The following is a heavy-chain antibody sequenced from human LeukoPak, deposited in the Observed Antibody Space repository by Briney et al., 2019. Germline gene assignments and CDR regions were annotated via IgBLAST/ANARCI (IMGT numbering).Heavy chain of an antibody. V-gene: IGHV3-33*01. D-gene: IGHD3-22*01. CDR3: ARDSTSYYYDSSGYDAFDI. Sequence: PGGSLRLSCAASGFTFSSYGMHWVRQAPGKGLEWVAVIWYDGSNKYYADSVKGRFTISRDNSKNTLYLQMNSLRAEDTAVYYCARDSTSYYYDSSGYDAFDIWGQGTMVTVSS. J-gene: IGHJ3*02. CDR2: IWYDGSNK. CDR1: GFTFSSYG.